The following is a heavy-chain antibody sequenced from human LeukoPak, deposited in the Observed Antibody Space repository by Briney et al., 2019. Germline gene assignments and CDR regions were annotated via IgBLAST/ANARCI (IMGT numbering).Heavy chain of an antibody. V-gene: IGHV3-30*18. D-gene: IGHD4-23*01. CDR3: AKDADYGGNWVDY. J-gene: IGHJ4*02. CDR1: GFTFSSYG. CDR2: ISYDGSNK. Sequence: GGSLRLSCAASGFTFSSYGMHWVRQAPGKGLEWVAVISYDGSNKYYADSVKGRFTISRDNSKNTLYLQMHSLRAEDTAIYYCAKDADYGGNWVDYWGQGTLVTVSS.